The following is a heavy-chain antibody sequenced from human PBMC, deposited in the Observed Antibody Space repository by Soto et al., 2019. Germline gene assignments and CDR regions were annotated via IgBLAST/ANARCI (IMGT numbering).Heavy chain of an antibody. V-gene: IGHV3-48*01. Sequence: HPGGSLRLSCAASGFTFSSYSMNWVRQAPGKGLEWVSYISSSSSTIYYADSVKGRFTISRDNAKNSLYLQMNSLRAEDTAVYYCARDLYDILTGYSDRTFDYWGQGTLVTVSS. J-gene: IGHJ4*02. D-gene: IGHD3-9*01. CDR3: ARDLYDILTGYSDRTFDY. CDR2: ISSSSSTI. CDR1: GFTFSSYS.